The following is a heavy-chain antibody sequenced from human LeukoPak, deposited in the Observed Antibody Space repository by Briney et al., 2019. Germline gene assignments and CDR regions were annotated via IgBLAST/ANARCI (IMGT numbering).Heavy chain of an antibody. J-gene: IGHJ4*02. V-gene: IGHV4-39*07. Sequence: PSETLSLTCTVSGGSISSYYWNWIRQPPGKGLEWIGSIYYSGSTYYNPSLKSRVTISVDTSKNQFSLKLSSVTAADTAVYYCARERIVGAKSEIDYWGQGTLVTVSS. CDR3: ARERIVGAKSEIDY. CDR2: IYYSGST. D-gene: IGHD1-26*01. CDR1: GGSISSYY.